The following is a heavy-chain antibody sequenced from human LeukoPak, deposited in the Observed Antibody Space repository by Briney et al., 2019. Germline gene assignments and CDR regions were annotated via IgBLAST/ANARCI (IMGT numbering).Heavy chain of an antibody. CDR2: FYISGST. Sequence: PSETLSLTCTVSGGSISTYYWSWIRQPAGKGLEWIGRFYISGSTNYNPSLNSRVTMSVDTSKNQFSLKLTSVTAADTAVYYCASLMLIAVGSDYWGQGNLVTVSS. CDR3: ASLMLIAVGSDY. J-gene: IGHJ4*02. CDR1: GGSISTYY. V-gene: IGHV4-4*07. D-gene: IGHD3-16*01.